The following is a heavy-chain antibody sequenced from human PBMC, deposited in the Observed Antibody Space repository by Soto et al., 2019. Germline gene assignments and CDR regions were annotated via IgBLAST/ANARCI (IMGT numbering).Heavy chain of an antibody. CDR1: GGSFSGYY. CDR2: INHSGST. Sequence: QVQLQQWGAGLLKPSETLSLTCAVYGGSFSGYYWSWIRQPPGKGLEWIGEINHSGSTNYNPSLKSRVTISVDPSKNQFSLKLSSVTAADTAVYYCARDQYYYDSSGYYILNFPAFDIWGQGTMVTVSS. CDR3: ARDQYYYDSSGYYILNFPAFDI. J-gene: IGHJ3*02. V-gene: IGHV4-34*01. D-gene: IGHD3-22*01.